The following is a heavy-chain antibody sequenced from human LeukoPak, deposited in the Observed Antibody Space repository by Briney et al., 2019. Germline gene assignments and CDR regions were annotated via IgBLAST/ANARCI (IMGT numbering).Heavy chain of an antibody. Sequence: GGSLRLSCAASGFIVSSNYMSWVRQAPGKGLEWVSAIYSGGRTYYADSVKGRFTISRDNSRNTLYLQMNSLRAEDTAVYYCARGLGRELDGALDMGGQGRMVTVSS. CDR3: ARGLGRELDGALDM. V-gene: IGHV3-53*01. J-gene: IGHJ3*02. CDR1: GFIVSSNY. D-gene: IGHD3-10*01. CDR2: IYSGGRT.